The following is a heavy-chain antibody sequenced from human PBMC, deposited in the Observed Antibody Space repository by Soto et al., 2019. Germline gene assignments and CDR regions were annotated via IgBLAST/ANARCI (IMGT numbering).Heavy chain of an antibody. Sequence: PSETLSLTCTVSGVSVSTGSYYWSWVRPPPGKGLESIGLIYYSGHTDYNPSLKGRVTISVDTSKKRFSLELSSVTAADEAVDYSARGFPFVDWGHVNLV. J-gene: IGHJ4*01. CDR2: IYYSGHT. CDR1: GVSVSTGSYY. V-gene: IGHV4-61*01. CDR3: ARGFPFVD.